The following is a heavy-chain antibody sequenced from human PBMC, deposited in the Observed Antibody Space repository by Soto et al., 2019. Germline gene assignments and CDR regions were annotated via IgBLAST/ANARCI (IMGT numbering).Heavy chain of an antibody. D-gene: IGHD5-12*01. J-gene: IGHJ6*02. CDR1: EFSFPKFA. CDR2: ITGSGGTI. CDR3: ANVEVSRDALWLVSV. Sequence: GGTLRISCVAYEFSFPKFAMIWARQSPGKGQEWVSGITGSGGTIEYSASVKGRFTISRDNSKNTVYLQMNSLRAEDTAMYYCANVEVSRDALWLVSVCGQGIPVTVFS. V-gene: IGHV3-23*01.